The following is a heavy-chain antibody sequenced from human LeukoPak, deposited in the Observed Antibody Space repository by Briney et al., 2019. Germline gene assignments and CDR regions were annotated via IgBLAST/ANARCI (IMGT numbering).Heavy chain of an antibody. Sequence: SETLSLTCTVSGGSISSGDYYWGWIRQYSGKGLEWIGYIYYNGITYYNPSLKSRVTISVDTSKNQFSLQLTSVTAAETAVYYCARRGGGRWFDPWGQGTLVTVSS. J-gene: IGHJ5*02. CDR3: ARRGGGRWFDP. CDR1: GGSISSGDYY. CDR2: IYYNGIT. V-gene: IGHV4-31*03. D-gene: IGHD3-16*01.